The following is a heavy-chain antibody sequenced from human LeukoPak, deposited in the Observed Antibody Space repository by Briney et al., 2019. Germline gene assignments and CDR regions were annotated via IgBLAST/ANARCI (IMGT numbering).Heavy chain of an antibody. D-gene: IGHD6-13*01. J-gene: IGHJ5*02. V-gene: IGHV1-69*13. CDR3: ARAGYSSSWPEFDP. CDR1: GGTFSSYA. Sequence: ASVKVSCKASGGTFSSYAISWVRQAPGQGLEWMGGIIPIFGTANYAQEFQGRVTITADESTSTAYMELSSLRSEDTAVYYCARAGYSSSWPEFDPWGQGTLVTVSS. CDR2: IIPIFGTA.